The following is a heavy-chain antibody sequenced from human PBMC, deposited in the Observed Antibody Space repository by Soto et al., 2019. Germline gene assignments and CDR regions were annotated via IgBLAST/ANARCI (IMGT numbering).Heavy chain of an antibody. J-gene: IGHJ6*02. Sequence: GGSLRLSCSASGFTFSSYAMHWVRQAPGKGLEYVSAISSNGGSTYYADSVKGRFTISRDNSKNTLYLQMSSLRAEDTAVYYCVKDLEYCSSTSCYAREWYYYYGMDVWGQGTTVTVSS. CDR2: ISSNGGST. CDR3: VKDLEYCSSTSCYAREWYYYYGMDV. V-gene: IGHV3-64D*08. D-gene: IGHD2-2*01. CDR1: GFTFSSYA.